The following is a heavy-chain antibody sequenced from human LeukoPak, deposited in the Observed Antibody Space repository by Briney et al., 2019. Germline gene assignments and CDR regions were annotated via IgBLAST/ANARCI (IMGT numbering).Heavy chain of an antibody. V-gene: IGHV3-48*01. Sequence: PGGSLRLSCAASGFTFSSYSMNWVRQAPGKGLEWISYITPSSSSIYYADSVRGRFTTSRDNSKNTLYLQMNSLRAEDTAVYYCVRGAYSSSWLNFDYWGQGTLVTVSS. CDR2: ITPSSSSI. CDR3: VRGAYSSSWLNFDY. J-gene: IGHJ4*02. CDR1: GFTFSSYS. D-gene: IGHD6-13*01.